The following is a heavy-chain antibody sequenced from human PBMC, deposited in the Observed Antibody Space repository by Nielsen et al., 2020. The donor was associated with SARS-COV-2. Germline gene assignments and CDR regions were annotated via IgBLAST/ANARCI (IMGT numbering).Heavy chain of an antibody. V-gene: IGHV5-51*01. D-gene: IGHD1-14*01. CDR3: ARSPKPYYFDY. CDR1: GYSFTSYW. CDR2: IYPGDSYT. J-gene: IGHJ4*02. Sequence: GESLKIPCKGSGYSFTSYWIGWVRQMPGKGLEWIGIIYPGDSYTNYSPSFQGHVTISADKSISTAYLQWSSLKASDTAMYYCARSPKPYYFDYWGQGTLVTVSS.